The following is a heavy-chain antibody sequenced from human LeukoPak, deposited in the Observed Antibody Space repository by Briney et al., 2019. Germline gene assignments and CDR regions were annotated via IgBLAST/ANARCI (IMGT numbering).Heavy chain of an antibody. CDR2: ISGSGGST. CDR3: AKMGPGPVGHYYDSSGYYSRAFDI. Sequence: PGGSLRLSCAASGFTFSSYAMSWVRQAPGKGLEWVSAISGSGGSTYYADSVKGRFTISRDNSKNTLYLQMNSLRAEDTAVYYCAKMGPGPVGHYYDSSGYYSRAFDIWGQGTMVTVSS. V-gene: IGHV3-23*01. J-gene: IGHJ3*02. CDR1: GFTFSSYA. D-gene: IGHD3-22*01.